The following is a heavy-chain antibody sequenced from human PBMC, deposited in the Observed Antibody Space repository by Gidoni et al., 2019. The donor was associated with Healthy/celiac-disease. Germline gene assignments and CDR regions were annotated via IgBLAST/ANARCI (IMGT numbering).Heavy chain of an antibody. Sequence: EVQLVESGGGLVQPGRSLRLSCAASGFTFDDYAMHWVRQAPGKGLEWVSGISWNSGSIGYADSVKGPFTISRDNAKNSLYLQMNSLRAEDTALYYCAKDRIAGFDYWGQGTLVTVSS. V-gene: IGHV3-9*01. D-gene: IGHD6-13*01. CDR2: ISWNSGSI. CDR1: GFTFDDYA. CDR3: AKDRIAGFDY. J-gene: IGHJ4*02.